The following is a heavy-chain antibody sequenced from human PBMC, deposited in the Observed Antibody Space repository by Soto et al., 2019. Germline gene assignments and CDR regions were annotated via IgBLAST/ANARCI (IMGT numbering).Heavy chain of an antibody. CDR3: ARGFYDSSGFFYAGWFGP. V-gene: IGHV1-2*02. J-gene: IGHJ5*02. CDR1: GYTFIDYY. CDR2: IIPKSGDT. D-gene: IGHD3-22*01. Sequence: VASVKVSCKASGYTFIDYYIHWLRQAPGQGPEWMGWIIPKSGDTKYSEKFQGRVAMTRDTSINTAYMEMTSLRSGDTAVYYWARGFYDSSGFFYAGWFGPWGQGTLVTVSS.